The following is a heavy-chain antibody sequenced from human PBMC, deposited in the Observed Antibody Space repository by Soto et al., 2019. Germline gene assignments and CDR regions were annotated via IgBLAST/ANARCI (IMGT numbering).Heavy chain of an antibody. Sequence: SVKVSCKASGGTFSSYAISWVRQAPGQGLEWMGGIIPIFGTANYAQKFQGRVTITADESTSTAYMELSSLRSEDMAVYYCARGAYYDFWSGYEKGNWFDPWGQGTLVTVSS. CDR2: IIPIFGTA. J-gene: IGHJ5*02. V-gene: IGHV1-69*13. CDR1: GGTFSSYA. CDR3: ARGAYYDFWSGYEKGNWFDP. D-gene: IGHD3-3*01.